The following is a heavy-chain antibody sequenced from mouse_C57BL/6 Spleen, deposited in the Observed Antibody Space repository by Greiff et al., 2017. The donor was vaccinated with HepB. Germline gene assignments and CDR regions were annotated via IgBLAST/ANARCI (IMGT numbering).Heavy chain of an antibody. J-gene: IGHJ4*01. CDR1: GYTFTSYT. Sequence: QVQLQQSGAELARPGASVKMSCKASGYTFTSYTMHWVKQRPGQGLEWIGYINPSSGYTKYNQKFKDKATLTAGKSSSTAYMQLSSLTTEDTAVYYCARDGSSNVNAMDYWGQGTTVTVSS. D-gene: IGHD1-1*01. V-gene: IGHV1-4*01. CDR3: ARDGSSNVNAMDY. CDR2: INPSSGYT.